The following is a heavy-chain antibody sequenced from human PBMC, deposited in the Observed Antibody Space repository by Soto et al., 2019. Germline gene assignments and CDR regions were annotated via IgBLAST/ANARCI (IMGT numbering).Heavy chain of an antibody. CDR2: IYHTGIT. CDR1: GGSISSGDYY. CDR3: ARDRGEYSYAHDF. D-gene: IGHD5-18*01. Sequence: SETLSLTCTVSGGSISSGDYYWSWIRQPPGKGLEWIGYIYHTGITYYNPSLKSRVTISFDKSKNQFSLRLSSVTAADTAVYYCARDRGEYSYAHDFWGPGTLVTVSS. V-gene: IGHV4-30-4*01. J-gene: IGHJ4*02.